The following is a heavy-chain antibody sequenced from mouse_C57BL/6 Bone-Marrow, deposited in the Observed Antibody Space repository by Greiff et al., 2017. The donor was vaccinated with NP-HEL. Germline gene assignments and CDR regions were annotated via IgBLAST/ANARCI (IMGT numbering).Heavy chain of an antibody. J-gene: IGHJ1*03. V-gene: IGHV2-2*01. CDR2: IWSGGST. CDR3: ARPDYGSSSYWYFDV. CDR1: GFSFTSYG. D-gene: IGHD1-1*01. Sequence: QVQLQQSGPGLVQPSQSLSITCTVSGFSFTSYGVHWVRQSPGKGLEWLGVIWSGGSTDYNAAFISRLSISKDNSKSQVFFKMNSLQADDTAIYYCARPDYGSSSYWYFDVWGTGTTVTVSS.